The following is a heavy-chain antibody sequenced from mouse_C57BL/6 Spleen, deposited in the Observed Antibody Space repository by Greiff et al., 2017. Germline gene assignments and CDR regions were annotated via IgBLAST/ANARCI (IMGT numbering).Heavy chain of an antibody. J-gene: IGHJ1*03. CDR1: GFTFSDYG. Sequence: DVQLVESGGGLVKPGGSLKLSCAASGFTFSDYGMHWVRQAPEKGLEWVAYISSGSSTIYYADTVKGRFTISRDNAKNTLFLQMTSLRSEDTAMYYCARQNYYGSSYGYWYFDVWGTGTTVTVSS. D-gene: IGHD1-1*01. CDR2: ISSGSSTI. V-gene: IGHV5-17*01. CDR3: ARQNYYGSSYGYWYFDV.